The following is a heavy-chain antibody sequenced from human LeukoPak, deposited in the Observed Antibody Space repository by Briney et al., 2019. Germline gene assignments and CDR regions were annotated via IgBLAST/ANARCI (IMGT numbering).Heavy chain of an antibody. CDR2: ISSSGSTI. V-gene: IGHV3-48*03. CDR3: ARDYRHYYDSSGSDY. J-gene: IGHJ4*02. D-gene: IGHD3-22*01. Sequence: GGSLRLSCAASGFTFSSYEMNWVRQAPGKGLEWVSYISSSGSTIYYADSVKGRFTISRDNAKNSLYLQMNSLRAEDTAVYYCARDYRHYYDSSGSDYWGQGTLVTVSS. CDR1: GFTFSSYE.